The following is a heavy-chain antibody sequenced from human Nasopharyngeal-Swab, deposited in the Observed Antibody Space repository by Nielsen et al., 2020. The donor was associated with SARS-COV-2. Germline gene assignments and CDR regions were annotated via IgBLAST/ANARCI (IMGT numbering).Heavy chain of an antibody. Sequence: WIRQPPGKGLEWIGSIYYSGSTYYNPSLKSRVTISVDTSKNQFSLKLSSVTAADTAVYYCASYLGYCSGGSCYSLFDYWGQGTLVTVSS. J-gene: IGHJ4*02. CDR2: IYYSGST. D-gene: IGHD2-15*01. CDR3: ASYLGYCSGGSCYSLFDY. V-gene: IGHV4-39*07.